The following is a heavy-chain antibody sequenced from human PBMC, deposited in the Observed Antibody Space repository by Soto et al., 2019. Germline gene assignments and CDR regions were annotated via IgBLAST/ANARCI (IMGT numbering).Heavy chain of an antibody. J-gene: IGHJ2*01. CDR1: GGSISGYY. CDR3: ARTRWAGL. CDR2: IYYTGIT. Sequence: SSETLSLTCTVSGGSISGYYWSWIRQPPGKGLEWIGYIYYTGITNYNPSLKSRVTISVDTSKNQFSLKLSSVTAADTAVYYCARTRWAGLWGRGTLVTVSS. V-gene: IGHV4-59*01.